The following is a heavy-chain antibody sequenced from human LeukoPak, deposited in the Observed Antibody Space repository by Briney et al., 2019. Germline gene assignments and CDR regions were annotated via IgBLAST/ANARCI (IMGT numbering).Heavy chain of an antibody. J-gene: IGHJ4*02. V-gene: IGHV4-59*08. CDR2: LHRSGST. Sequence: SETLSLTCTVSGGSISSYYWSWIRQSPGKGLEWIGYLHRSGSTNYNPSLKSRVSMSIDTSTNQFSLKLSSVTAADTAVYYCARRDGPFDFWGQGTLVTVSS. CDR3: ARRDGPFDF. D-gene: IGHD5-24*01. CDR1: GGSISSYY.